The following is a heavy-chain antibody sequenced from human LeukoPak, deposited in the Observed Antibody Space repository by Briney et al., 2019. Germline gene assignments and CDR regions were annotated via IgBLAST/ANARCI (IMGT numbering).Heavy chain of an antibody. V-gene: IGHV3-48*03. CDR3: ARPDGDYYYGSGSYFHY. CDR2: ISSSGTTI. D-gene: IGHD3-10*01. J-gene: IGHJ4*02. Sequence: LGGSLRLSCAASGFTFSSYEMNWVRQAPGKGLEWVSYISSSGTTIYYADSVKGRFTISRDNAKNSLYLQMNSLRAEDTAVYYCARPDGDYYYGSGSYFHYWGQGTLVTVSS. CDR1: GFTFSSYE.